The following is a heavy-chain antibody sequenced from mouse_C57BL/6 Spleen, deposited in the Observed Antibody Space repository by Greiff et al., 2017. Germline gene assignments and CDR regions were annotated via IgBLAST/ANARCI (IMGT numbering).Heavy chain of an antibody. D-gene: IGHD1-1*01. CDR1: GYAFSSSW. V-gene: IGHV1-82*01. J-gene: IGHJ2*01. Sequence: QVQLQQSGPELVKPGASVKISCKASGYAFSSSWMNWVKQRPGKGLEWIGRIYPGDGDTNYNGKFKGKATLTADKSSSTAYMQLSSLTSEDSAVYFCAIITTVAFDYWGQGTTLTVSS. CDR2: IYPGDGDT. CDR3: AIITTVAFDY.